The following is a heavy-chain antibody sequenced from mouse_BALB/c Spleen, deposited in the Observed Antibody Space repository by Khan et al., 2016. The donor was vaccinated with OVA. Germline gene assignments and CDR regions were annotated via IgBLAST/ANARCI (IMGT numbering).Heavy chain of an antibody. CDR2: INPSNGYT. CDR1: GYTFTSYT. V-gene: IGHV1-4*01. Sequence: VQLQESGAELARPGASVKMSCKASGYTFTSYTIHWIKLRPGQGLEWIGFINPSNGYTNYNQKFKDKATLTADKSSTTVYMQLSSLTSADSAVYNCVRDGAYHRNDGWFAYWGQGTLVTVSA. CDR3: VRDGAYHRNDGWFAY. J-gene: IGHJ3*01. D-gene: IGHD2-14*01.